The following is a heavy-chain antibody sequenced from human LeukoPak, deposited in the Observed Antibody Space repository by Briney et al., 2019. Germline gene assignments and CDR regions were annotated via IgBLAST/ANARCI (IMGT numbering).Heavy chain of an antibody. CDR2: IYTSGST. V-gene: IGHV4-61*02. J-gene: IGHJ4*02. Sequence: PSQTLSLTCAVSGGSINNAIYSWSWIRQPPGKGLEWIGRIYTSGSTNYNPSLKSRVTMSVDTSKNQFSLKLSSVTAADTAVYYCARDHPKTGNLFRFDYWGQGTLVTVSS. CDR3: ARDHPKTGNLFRFDY. CDR1: GGSINNAIYS. D-gene: IGHD1-1*01.